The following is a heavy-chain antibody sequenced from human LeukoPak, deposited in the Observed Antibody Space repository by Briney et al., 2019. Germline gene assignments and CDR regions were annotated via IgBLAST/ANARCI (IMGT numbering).Heavy chain of an antibody. D-gene: IGHD3-16*01. CDR1: GFTFSNYA. CDR2: IDDNGGGT. V-gene: IGHV3-23*01. J-gene: IGHJ4*02. Sequence: GGSLRLSCAASGFTFSNYAMSWVRQAPGKGLEWVSTIDDNGGGTYYAESVEGRFTISSDNSKNTLYMRMNSLSADNTAVYYSAKDPNVWRPYYFDYWGQGTLVTVSS. CDR3: AKDPNVWRPYYFDY.